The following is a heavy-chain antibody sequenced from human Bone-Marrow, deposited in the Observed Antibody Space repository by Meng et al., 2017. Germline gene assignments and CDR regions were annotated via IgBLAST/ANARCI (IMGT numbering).Heavy chain of an antibody. V-gene: IGHV1-8*01. Sequence: ASVKACKASGYTFTSYDINWVRQATGQGLEWMGWMNPNSGNTGYAQKFQGRVTITADESTSTAYMELGSLRSEDTAVYYCARSGSRYCTNGVCYTFDYWGQGTLVTVSS. CDR3: ARSGSRYCTNGVCYTFDY. CDR1: GYTFTSYD. J-gene: IGHJ4*02. D-gene: IGHD2-8*01. CDR2: MNPNSGNT.